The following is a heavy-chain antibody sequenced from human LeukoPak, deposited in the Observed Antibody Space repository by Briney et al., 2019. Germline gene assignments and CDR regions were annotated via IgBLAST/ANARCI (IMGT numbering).Heavy chain of an antibody. J-gene: IGHJ4*02. V-gene: IGHV1-18*04. Sequence: ASMKVSCRASNDTFIRIGISCVRQAPGQRLECVGRFNVYRGKTNYAQKPQDRVTLTIDTSTATAYMELRSLRSDDTAVYYCATTARATHITKTPHYFAYWGQGTLVTVSS. CDR3: ATTARATHITKTPHYFAY. CDR1: NDTFIRIG. CDR2: FNVYRGKT. D-gene: IGHD1-26*01.